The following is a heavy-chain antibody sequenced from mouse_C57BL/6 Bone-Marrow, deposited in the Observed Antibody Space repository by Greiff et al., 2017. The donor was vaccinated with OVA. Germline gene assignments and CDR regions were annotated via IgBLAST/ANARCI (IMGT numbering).Heavy chain of an antibody. CDR3: ARNYYDYDGDAMDY. D-gene: IGHD2-4*01. J-gene: IGHJ4*01. CDR2: ISRGSSTI. V-gene: IGHV5-17*01. CDR1: GSTFSDYG. Sequence: EVQLVQSGGGLVKPGGSLTLSCAASGSTFSDYGMHWVRQVPEKGLEWVAYISRGSSTIYYADTVQGRFTISRDNAKNTLYLQMTRLESEDTAMYYSARNYYDYDGDAMDYWGQGTSVTVSS.